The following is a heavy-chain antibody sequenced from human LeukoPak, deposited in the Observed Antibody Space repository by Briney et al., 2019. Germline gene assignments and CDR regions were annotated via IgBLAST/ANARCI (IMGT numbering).Heavy chain of an antibody. V-gene: IGHV4-59*01. J-gene: IGHJ4*02. CDR3: ARDNGAVADY. CDR2: IYYSGST. Sequence: SETLSLTCTVSGGSISSYYWSWIRQPPGKGLEWIGYIYYSGSTNYNPSLKSRVTISVDTSKNQFSLKLSSVTAADTAVYYCARDNGAVADYWGQGTLVTVSS. D-gene: IGHD6-19*01. CDR1: GGSISSYY.